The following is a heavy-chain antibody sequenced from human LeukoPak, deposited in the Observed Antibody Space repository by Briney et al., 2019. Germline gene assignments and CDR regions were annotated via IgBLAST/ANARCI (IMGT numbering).Heavy chain of an antibody. Sequence: PGGSLRPSCAASGFTFSSYGMSWVRQAPGKGLEWVSAISGSGGSTYYADSVKGRFTISRDNSKNTLYLQMNSLRAEDTAVYYCAKDSSSSSLFGPDAFDIWGQGTMVTVSS. V-gene: IGHV3-23*01. J-gene: IGHJ3*02. CDR1: GFTFSSYG. CDR2: ISGSGGST. D-gene: IGHD6-13*01. CDR3: AKDSSSSSLFGPDAFDI.